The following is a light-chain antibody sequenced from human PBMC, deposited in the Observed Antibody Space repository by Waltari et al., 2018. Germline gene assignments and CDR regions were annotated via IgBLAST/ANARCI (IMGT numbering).Light chain of an antibody. Sequence: EMRLTQSPGTASLSPGERVTLSCRASQSVGSSSLAWYQQKPVQAPRLFIYRASRRATGIPDRFSGSGSGTDFSLTISRLEPEDFAVYYCQQHGTLPATFGQGTKVELK. CDR1: QSVGSSS. J-gene: IGKJ1*01. CDR3: QQHGTLPAT. CDR2: RAS. V-gene: IGKV3-20*01.